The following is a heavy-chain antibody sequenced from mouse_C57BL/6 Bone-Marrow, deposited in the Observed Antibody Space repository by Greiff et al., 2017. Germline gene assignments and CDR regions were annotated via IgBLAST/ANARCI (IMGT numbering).Heavy chain of an antibody. Sequence: VQLQQSGAELARPGASVKLSCKASGYTFTSYGISWVKQRPGQGLEWIGEIYPRSGNTYYNEKFKGKATLTADKSSSTAYMELRSLTSEDSAVYFCECNGSSYGYFDVWGTGTTVTVSS. CDR2: IYPRSGNT. CDR1: GYTFTSYG. J-gene: IGHJ1*03. D-gene: IGHD1-1*01. V-gene: IGHV1-81*01. CDR3: ECNGSSYGYFDV.